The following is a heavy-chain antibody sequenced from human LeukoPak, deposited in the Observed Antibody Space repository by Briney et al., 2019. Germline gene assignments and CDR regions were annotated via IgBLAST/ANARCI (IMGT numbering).Heavy chain of an antibody. CDR3: ATSGDYGNWFDP. CDR1: GCTLTELS. V-gene: IGHV1-24*01. D-gene: IGHD2-21*02. J-gene: IGHJ5*02. CDR2: FDPEDGET. Sequence: ASVKVSCKVSGCTLTELSMHWVRQAPGKGLEWMGGFDPEDGETIYAQKFQGRVTMTEDTSTDTAHMELSSLRSEDTAVYYCATSGDYGNWFDPWGQGTLVTVSS.